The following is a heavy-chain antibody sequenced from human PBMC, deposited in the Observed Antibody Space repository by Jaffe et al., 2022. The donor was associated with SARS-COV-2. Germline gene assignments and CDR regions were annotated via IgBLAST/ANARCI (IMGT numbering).Heavy chain of an antibody. CDR2: INHSGST. V-gene: IGHV4-34*01. D-gene: IGHD6-19*01. J-gene: IGHJ4*02. CDR1: GGSFSGYY. CDR3: ARWLAGYSSGWYGDYFDY. Sequence: QVQLQQWGAGLLKPSETLSLTCAVYGGSFSGYYWSWIRQPPGKGLEWIGEINHSGSTNYNPSLKSRVTISVDTSKNQFSLKLSSVTAADTAVYYCARWLAGYSSGWYGDYFDYWGQGTLVTVSS.